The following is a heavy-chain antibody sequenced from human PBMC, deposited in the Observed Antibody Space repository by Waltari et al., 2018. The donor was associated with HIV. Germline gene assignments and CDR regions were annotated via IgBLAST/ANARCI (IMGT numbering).Heavy chain of an antibody. CDR3: AKTRGAAGTDYYGMDV. V-gene: IGHV4-31*03. D-gene: IGHD6-13*01. CDR1: GGSITSGGYY. Sequence: VQLQESGPGLVKPSETLSVTCSVSGGSITSGGYYWSWIRQPPGKGLEWIGHRYHSGNAFYNPSLRSRLSISVDTSKNQFSLEVRSVTAADTAVYYCAKTRGAAGTDYYGMDVWGQGTTVSVSS. J-gene: IGHJ6*02. CDR2: RYHSGNA.